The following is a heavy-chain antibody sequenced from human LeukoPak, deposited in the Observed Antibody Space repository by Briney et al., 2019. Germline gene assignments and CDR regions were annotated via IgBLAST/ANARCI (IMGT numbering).Heavy chain of an antibody. Sequence: SETLSLTCTVSGGSISSYYWSWIRQPPGKGLEWIGYIYTSGSTNYNPSLKSRGTISVDTSKNQFSLKLSSVTAADTAVYYCARHQYSSSWYDYWGQGTLVTVSS. CDR1: GGSISSYY. D-gene: IGHD6-13*01. CDR2: IYTSGST. CDR3: ARHQYSSSWYDY. V-gene: IGHV4-4*09. J-gene: IGHJ4*02.